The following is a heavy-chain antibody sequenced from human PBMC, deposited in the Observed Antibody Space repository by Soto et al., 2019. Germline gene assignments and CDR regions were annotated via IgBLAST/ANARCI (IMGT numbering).Heavy chain of an antibody. Sequence: ASVKVSCKASGYTFTSYGISWVRQAPGQGLEWMGWISAYNGNTNYAQKLQGRVTMTTDTSTSTAYMELRSLRSDDTAVYYCARDYCSGGSCKVPGLRWGQGTLVTVSS. D-gene: IGHD2-15*01. CDR2: ISAYNGNT. J-gene: IGHJ4*02. CDR3: ARDYCSGGSCKVPGLR. CDR1: GYTFTSYG. V-gene: IGHV1-18*01.